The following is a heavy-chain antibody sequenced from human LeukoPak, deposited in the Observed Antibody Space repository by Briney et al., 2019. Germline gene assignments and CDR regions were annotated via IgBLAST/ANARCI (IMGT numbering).Heavy chain of an antibody. CDR2: ISAYNGNT. Sequence: GASAKVSCKASGYTFTSYGISWVRQAPGQGLEWMGWISAYNGNTNYAQKLQGRVTMTTDTSTSTAYMELRSLRSDDTAVYYCARDPSEDIVAYFDYWGQGTLVTVSS. V-gene: IGHV1-18*01. CDR3: ARDPSEDIVAYFDY. D-gene: IGHD5-12*01. CDR1: GYTFTSYG. J-gene: IGHJ4*02.